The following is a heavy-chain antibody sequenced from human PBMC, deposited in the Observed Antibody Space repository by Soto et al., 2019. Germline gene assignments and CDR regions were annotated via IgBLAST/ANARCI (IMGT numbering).Heavy chain of an antibody. CDR2: ISHDGSEK. J-gene: IGHJ4*02. CDR1: GFMFSGYG. CDR3: AKFGSSKSFDY. D-gene: IGHD6-6*01. Sequence: GGSLRLSCAASGFMFSGYGMHWIRQAPGKGLEWVAVISHDGSEKYYGDSVKGRCTVSRDNSNNTLFLQIDSLRAEDTAVYYCAKFGSSKSFDYWGQGTLVTVSS. V-gene: IGHV3-30*18.